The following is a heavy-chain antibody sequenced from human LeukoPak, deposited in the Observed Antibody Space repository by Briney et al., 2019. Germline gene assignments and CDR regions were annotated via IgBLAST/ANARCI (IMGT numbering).Heavy chain of an antibody. J-gene: IGHJ4*02. CDR1: GFTFSSYS. D-gene: IGHD1-26*01. CDR3: ASRSGSYFLN. Sequence: AGGSLRLSCAASGFTFSSYSMNWVRQAPGKGLEWVAFISTGSHYIYYADSVKGRFTITRDNAKNSLYLQMNSLRAEDTAVYYCASRSGSYFLNWGQGALVTVSS. V-gene: IGHV3-21*01. CDR2: ISTGSHYI.